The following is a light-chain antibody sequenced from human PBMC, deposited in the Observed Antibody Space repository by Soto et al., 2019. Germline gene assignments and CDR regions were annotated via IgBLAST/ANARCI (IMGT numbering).Light chain of an antibody. Sequence: DIPMTQSPSSLSASVGDRVTITCRASQSISSYLNWYQQKPGKAPKLLIYAASSLQSGVPSRFSGSGSGTDFNLTISSLQPEDFATYYCQQSYSTVWTFGQGTKVEIK. J-gene: IGKJ1*01. CDR3: QQSYSTVWT. CDR2: AAS. CDR1: QSISSY. V-gene: IGKV1-39*01.